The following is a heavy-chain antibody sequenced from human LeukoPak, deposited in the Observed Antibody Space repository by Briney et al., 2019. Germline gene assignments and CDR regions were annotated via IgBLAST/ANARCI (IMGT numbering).Heavy chain of an antibody. CDR1: GGSISSYY. J-gene: IGHJ5*02. D-gene: IGHD3-10*01. V-gene: IGHV4-59*12. Sequence: TSETLSLTCSVSGGSISSYYWSWIRQPPGKGLEWIGYIYYSGSTNYNPSLKSRVTISVDTSKNQFSLKLSSVTAADTAVYYCARGAPWYYYGSGRSNWFDPWGQGTLVTVSS. CDR3: ARGAPWYYYGSGRSNWFDP. CDR2: IYYSGST.